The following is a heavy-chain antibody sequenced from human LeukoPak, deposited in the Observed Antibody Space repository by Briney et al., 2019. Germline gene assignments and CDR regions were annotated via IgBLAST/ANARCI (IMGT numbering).Heavy chain of an antibody. D-gene: IGHD2-8*01. V-gene: IGHV3-33*01. CDR2: IFSHGVNK. CDR3: ARHRGSVFEGYMDV. J-gene: IGHJ6*03. Sequence: GTSLRLSCAASGFTLGNHGMHWVRQAPGKGLEWVAIIFSHGVNKYCADSMKGRFTISRDTSKNTLFLEMESLRTEDTAVYYCARHRGSVFEGYMDVWGKGTTVTVSS. CDR1: GFTLGNHG.